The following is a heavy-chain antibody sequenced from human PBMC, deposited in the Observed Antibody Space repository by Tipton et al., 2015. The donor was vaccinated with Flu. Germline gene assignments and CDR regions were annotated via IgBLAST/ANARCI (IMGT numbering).Heavy chain of an antibody. CDR3: ARLAYGSGTYFFDY. CDR1: GGSISAYS. D-gene: IGHD3-10*01. Sequence: LRLSCTVSGGSISAYSWSWIRQPPGNALEWIGYIFYSGSTDYKPSLKSRVTILVDTSKNQFSLKLSSLTAADSAVYFCARLAYGSGTYFFDYWGQGTLVTVSS. V-gene: IGHV4-59*08. J-gene: IGHJ4*02. CDR2: IFYSGST.